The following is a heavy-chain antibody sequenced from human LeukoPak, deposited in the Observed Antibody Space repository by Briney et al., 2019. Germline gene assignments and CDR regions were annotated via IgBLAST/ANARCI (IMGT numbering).Heavy chain of an antibody. CDR3: AKRSRDSSGSYYLDY. Sequence: PGGSLRLSCAASGFTFSDYYMSWVRQAPGKGLEWVSAINYSGGSTYYADSVKGRFTMSRDNSRNTVYLQMNSLRAEDTAVYYCAKRSRDSSGSYYLDYWGQGTLVTVSS. V-gene: IGHV3-23*01. D-gene: IGHD3-10*01. J-gene: IGHJ4*02. CDR2: INYSGGST. CDR1: GFTFSDYY.